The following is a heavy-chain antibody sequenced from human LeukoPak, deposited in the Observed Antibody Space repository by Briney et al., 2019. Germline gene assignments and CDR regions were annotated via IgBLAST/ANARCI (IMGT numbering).Heavy chain of an antibody. J-gene: IGHJ4*02. CDR1: GFTFSSYW. CDR3: AKDLGGSGDY. D-gene: IGHD3-10*01. Sequence: GGSLRLSCAASGFTFSSYWMHWVRHAPRKWLVWVSRINSDGSSTNYADSVKGRFTISRDNAKNTLYLQMNSLRAEDTAVYYCAKDLGGSGDYWGQGTMVTVSS. V-gene: IGHV3-74*01. CDR2: INSDGSST.